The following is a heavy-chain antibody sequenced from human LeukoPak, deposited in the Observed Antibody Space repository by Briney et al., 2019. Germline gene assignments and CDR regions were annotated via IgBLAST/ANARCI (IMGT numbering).Heavy chain of an antibody. CDR1: GFTFSSYA. J-gene: IGHJ4*02. CDR2: ISYDGSNK. D-gene: IGHD2-21*02. V-gene: IGHV3-30-3*01. Sequence: GGSLRLSCAASGFTFSSYAMHLVRQAPGKGLEWVGVISYDGSNKYYADSVKGRFTISRDNSKNTLYLQMNSLRAEDTAVYYCARAYCGGDCYNGPYDYWGQGTLVTVSS. CDR3: ARAYCGGDCYNGPYDY.